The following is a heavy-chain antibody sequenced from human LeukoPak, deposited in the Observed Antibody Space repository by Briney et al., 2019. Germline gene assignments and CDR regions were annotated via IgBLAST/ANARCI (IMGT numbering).Heavy chain of an antibody. V-gene: IGHV1-69*06. J-gene: IGHJ4*02. Sequence: SVKVSCKASGYSFTNYGITWVRQAPGQGLEWMGGIIPIFGTANYAQKFQGRVTITADKSTSTAYMELSSLRSEDTAVYYCARELSGSYYFDYWGQGTLVTVSS. CDR2: IIPIFGTA. CDR3: ARELSGSYYFDY. CDR1: GYSFTNYG. D-gene: IGHD1-26*01.